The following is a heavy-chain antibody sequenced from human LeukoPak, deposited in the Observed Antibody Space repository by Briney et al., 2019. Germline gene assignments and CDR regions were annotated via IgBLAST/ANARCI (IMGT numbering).Heavy chain of an antibody. CDR2: IYDSGST. D-gene: IGHD2-15*01. V-gene: IGHV4-61*01. Sequence: PSETLSLTCTVSARSVSSGTYYWGWIRQPPGKGLEWIGHIYDSGSTNYNPSLKSRVTISVDTSKNQFSLNLASVTAAGTAVYFCAREGECVGGSCYSDGWFDPCGQGTLVTVSS. CDR3: AREGECVGGSCYSDGWFDP. CDR1: ARSVSSGTYY. J-gene: IGHJ5*02.